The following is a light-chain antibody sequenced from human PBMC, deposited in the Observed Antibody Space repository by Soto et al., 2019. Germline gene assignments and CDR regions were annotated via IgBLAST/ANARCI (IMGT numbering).Light chain of an antibody. CDR1: QGIGDT. CDR2: DAS. V-gene: IGKV3-15*01. J-gene: IGKJ5*01. Sequence: MSQSQSTLSASPAEGATLSCRASQGIGDTLAWYQHKPGHAPRLSFYDASTRATGIPARFSGSGSGTEFTLTIISLQSEDFAVYYCQHYHGWPITFGEGTRLEIK. CDR3: QHYHGWPIT.